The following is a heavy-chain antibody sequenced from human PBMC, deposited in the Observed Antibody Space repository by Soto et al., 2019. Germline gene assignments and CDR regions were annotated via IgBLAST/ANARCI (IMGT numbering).Heavy chain of an antibody. Sequence: GGSLRLSCAASGFTFSSYAMHWVRQAPGKGLEYVSAISSNGGSTYYANSVKGRFTISRDNSKNTLYLQMGSLRAEDMAGYYCARGSYVLRFLEWLNYYMDVWGKGTTVTVSS. V-gene: IGHV3-64*01. D-gene: IGHD3-3*01. CDR3: ARGSYVLRFLEWLNYYMDV. CDR2: ISSNGGST. J-gene: IGHJ6*03. CDR1: GFTFSSYA.